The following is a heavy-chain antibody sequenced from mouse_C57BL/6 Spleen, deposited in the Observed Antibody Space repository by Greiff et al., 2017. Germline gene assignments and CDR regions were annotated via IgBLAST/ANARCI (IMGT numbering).Heavy chain of an antibody. CDR1: GYTFTDYY. CDR2: IFPGCGST. D-gene: IGHD3-2*02. V-gene: IGHV1-75*01. CDR3: ATQLRLRYAMDY. Sequence: QVQLQQSGPELVKPGASVKISCKASGYTFTDYYINWVKQRPGQGLEWIGWIFPGCGSTYYNEKCKGKATLTVDKSSSTAYMLLSSLTSEDSAVYFCATQLRLRYAMDYWGQGTSVTVSS. J-gene: IGHJ4*01.